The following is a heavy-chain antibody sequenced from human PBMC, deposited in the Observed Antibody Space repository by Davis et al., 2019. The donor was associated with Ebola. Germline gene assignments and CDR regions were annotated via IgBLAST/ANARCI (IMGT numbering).Heavy chain of an antibody. CDR3: ASEMALTRKNYYYGMDV. Sequence: ASVKVSCKASGYIFTSYAMNWVRQAPGQGLEWMGWINTNTGTPTYALGFTGRFVFSLDTSVSTAYLQISSLKAEDTAIYYCASEMALTRKNYYYGMDVWGKGTTVIVSS. D-gene: IGHD5-24*01. CDR1: GYIFTSYA. V-gene: IGHV7-4-1*02. CDR2: INTNTGTP. J-gene: IGHJ6*04.